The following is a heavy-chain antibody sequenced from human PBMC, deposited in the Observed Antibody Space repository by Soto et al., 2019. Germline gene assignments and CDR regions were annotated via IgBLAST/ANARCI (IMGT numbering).Heavy chain of an antibody. CDR1: GGSISSYY. CDR2: IYTSGST. CDR3: ARDQPMKYYDILTGFDVFEI. J-gene: IGHJ3*02. V-gene: IGHV4-4*07. D-gene: IGHD3-9*01. Sequence: PSETLSLTCTVSGGSISSYYWSWIRQPAGKGLEWIGRIYTSGSTNYNPSLKSRVTMSVDTSKNQFSLKLSSVTAADTAVYYCARDQPMKYYDILTGFDVFEIWGQGKMVTV.